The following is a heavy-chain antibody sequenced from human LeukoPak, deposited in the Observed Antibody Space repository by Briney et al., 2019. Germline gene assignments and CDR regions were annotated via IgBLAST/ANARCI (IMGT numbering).Heavy chain of an antibody. CDR3: ARDLPYYDILTGYFGGYNWFDP. J-gene: IGHJ5*02. D-gene: IGHD3-9*01. CDR1: GGSISSYY. CDR2: IYTSGST. Sequence: SETLSLTCTVSGGSISSYYWSWIRQPAGKGLEWIGRIYTSGSTNYNPSLRSRVTMSVDTSKNQFSLKLSSVTAADTAVYYCARDLPYYDILTGYFGGYNWFDPWGQGTLVTVSS. V-gene: IGHV4-4*07.